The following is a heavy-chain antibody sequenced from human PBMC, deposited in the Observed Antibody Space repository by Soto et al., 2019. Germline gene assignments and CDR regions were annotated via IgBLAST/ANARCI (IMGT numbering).Heavy chain of an antibody. D-gene: IGHD3-22*01. CDR3: AREAYYYDSSGYFSKYFDS. J-gene: IGHJ4*02. V-gene: IGHV4-31*03. Sequence: SETLSLTCTVSGGSISSGGYYWSWIRQHPVKGLEWIGYIYYTGSAYYNPSLKSRLTISVDTSNNQFSLKLSSVTAEDTGVYYCAREAYYYDSSGYFSKYFDSWGQGTLVTVSS. CDR2: IYYTGSA. CDR1: GGSISSGGYY.